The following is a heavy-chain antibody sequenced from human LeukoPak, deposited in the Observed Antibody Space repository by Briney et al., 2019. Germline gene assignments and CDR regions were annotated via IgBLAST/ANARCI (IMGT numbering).Heavy chain of an antibody. CDR1: GFTFSNAW. CDR2: ISGSGDST. Sequence: PGGSLRLSCAASGFTFSNAWMSWVRQAPGKGLEWVSGISGSGDSTYYADSVKGRFTISRDNSKNTLYLQMNSLRAEDTAVYYCAKGEAIIVVPAAVLWGQGTLVTVSS. CDR3: AKGEAIIVVPAAVL. J-gene: IGHJ4*02. V-gene: IGHV3-23*01. D-gene: IGHD2-2*01.